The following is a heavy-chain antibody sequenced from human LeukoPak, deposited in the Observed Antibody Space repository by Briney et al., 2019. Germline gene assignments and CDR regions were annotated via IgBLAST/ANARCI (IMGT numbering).Heavy chain of an antibody. D-gene: IGHD5-18*01. Sequence: ASVKVSCKASGYTFTGYYMHWVRQAPGQGLEWMGWINPNSGGTNYAQKFQGRVTMTRDTPISTAYMELSRLRSDDTAVYYCARDPFYSYGYFMDQYYFDYWGQGTLVTVSS. CDR3: ARDPFYSYGYFMDQYYFDY. V-gene: IGHV1-2*02. CDR1: GYTFTGYY. J-gene: IGHJ4*02. CDR2: INPNSGGT.